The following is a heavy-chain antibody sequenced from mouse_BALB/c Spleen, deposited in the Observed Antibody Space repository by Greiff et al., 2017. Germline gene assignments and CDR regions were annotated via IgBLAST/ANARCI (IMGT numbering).Heavy chain of an antibody. Sequence: EVMLVESGGGLVQPGGSRKLSCAASGFTFSDYGMAWVRQAPGKGPEWVAFISNLAYSIYYADTVTGRFTISRENAKNTLYLEMSSLRSEDTARYYCARVTSYWYFDVWGAGTTVTVSS. CDR2: ISNLAYSI. V-gene: IGHV5-15*02. CDR3: ARVTSYWYFDV. J-gene: IGHJ1*01. CDR1: GFTFSDYG. D-gene: IGHD1-3*01.